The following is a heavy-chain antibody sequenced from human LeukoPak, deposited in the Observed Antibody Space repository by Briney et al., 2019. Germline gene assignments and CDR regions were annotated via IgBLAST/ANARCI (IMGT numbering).Heavy chain of an antibody. D-gene: IGHD5-24*01. J-gene: IGHJ4*02. V-gene: IGHV5-51*01. Sequence: GESLKISCKGSGYSFTSYWIAWVRQTPGKGLECMGIIYPGDSDTGYSPSFQGQVTISADKSISTAYLQWSSLRASDTAMYYCARQDGPLDYWGQGTLVTVSS. CDR3: ARQDGPLDY. CDR2: IYPGDSDT. CDR1: GYSFTSYW.